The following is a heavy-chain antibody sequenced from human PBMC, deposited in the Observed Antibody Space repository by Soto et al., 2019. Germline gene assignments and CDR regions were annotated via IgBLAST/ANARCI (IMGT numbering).Heavy chain of an antibody. CDR3: ARDPGPRPAAIRGLGWFDP. CDR2: INSDGSTT. D-gene: IGHD2-2*01. CDR1: GFTLSYYW. V-gene: IGHV3-74*01. Sequence: PGGSLRLSCTASGFTLSYYWMHWVRQAPGKGLVWVSRINSDGSTTNYSDSVKGRFTISRDNAKNTLYLEMNSLRAEDTAVYYCARDPGPRPAAIRGLGWFDPWGQGTVVTVSS. J-gene: IGHJ5*02.